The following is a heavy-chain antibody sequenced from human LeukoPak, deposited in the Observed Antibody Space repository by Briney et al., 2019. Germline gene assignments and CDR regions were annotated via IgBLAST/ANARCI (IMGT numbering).Heavy chain of an antibody. CDR3: ARGYCSSTSCLRAGYYYYYYYMDV. J-gene: IGHJ6*03. CDR2: IYTSGST. V-gene: IGHV4-4*07. Sequence: SETLSLTCTVSGGSISSYYWSWIRQPAGKGLEWIGRIYTSGSTNYNPSLTSRVTISVDKSNNQFSLKLSSVTAADTAVYYCARGYCSSTSCLRAGYYYYYYYMDVWGKGTTVTVSS. CDR1: GGSISSYY. D-gene: IGHD2-2*01.